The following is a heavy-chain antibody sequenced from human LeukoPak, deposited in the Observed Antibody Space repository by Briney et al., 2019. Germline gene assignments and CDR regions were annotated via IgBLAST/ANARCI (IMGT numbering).Heavy chain of an antibody. D-gene: IGHD3-3*01. CDR3: ARPHGAWSGYYFW. CDR2: INNSGST. J-gene: IGHJ4*02. Sequence: SETLSLTCAVYGGSFSGYYWSWIRQPPGKGLEWIGEINNSGSTNYNPSLKSRVTISADTSKNQFSLKLSSVTAVDTAVYYGARPHGAWSGYYFWWGQGTLVTVSS. CDR1: GGSFSGYY. V-gene: IGHV4-34*01.